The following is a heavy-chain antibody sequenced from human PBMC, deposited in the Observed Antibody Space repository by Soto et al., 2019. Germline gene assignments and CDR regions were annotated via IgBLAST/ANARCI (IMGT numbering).Heavy chain of an antibody. CDR3: AGEPKGGAYDLDV. J-gene: IGHJ6*02. CDR2: IWSDGSRE. CDR1: RLIFSFYD. V-gene: IGHV3-33*01. Sequence: QVQLVESGGGVVQPGTSLRLSCVASRLIFSFYDMHWVRQAPGKGLAWVALIWSDGSREFYADSVKGRFTISRDNSKNTLYLQMNSLRAEDTAVYYCAGEPKGGAYDLDVWGQGTTVAVSS. D-gene: IGHD3-16*01.